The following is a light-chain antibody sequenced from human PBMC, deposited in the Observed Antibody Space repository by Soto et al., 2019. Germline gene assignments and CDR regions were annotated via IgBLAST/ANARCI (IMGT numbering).Light chain of an antibody. CDR2: GAS. Sequence: EIVMTQSPAPLSVSPGARATLSCRASQSVSSDLAWYEQKPGQAPRLLIYGASTRATGLPARFSGSGSGTEFTLTISSLQSEDFAVYYCQQYNNWPLTFGGGTKVEIK. V-gene: IGKV3-15*01. CDR3: QQYNNWPLT. J-gene: IGKJ4*01. CDR1: QSVSSD.